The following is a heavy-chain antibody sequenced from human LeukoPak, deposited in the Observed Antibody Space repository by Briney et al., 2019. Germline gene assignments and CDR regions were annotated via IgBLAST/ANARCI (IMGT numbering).Heavy chain of an antibody. CDR2: FDREDGET. CDR3: ATRRFLEWSFDY. Sequence: ASLKVSCKVSGYTLTELSMHWVRQAPGKGLEWMGGFDREDGETIYAQKFQGRVTMTEDTSTDTAYMELSSLRSEDTAVYYCATRRFLEWSFDYWGRGTLVTVSS. D-gene: IGHD3-3*01. CDR1: GYTLTELS. J-gene: IGHJ4*02. V-gene: IGHV1-24*01.